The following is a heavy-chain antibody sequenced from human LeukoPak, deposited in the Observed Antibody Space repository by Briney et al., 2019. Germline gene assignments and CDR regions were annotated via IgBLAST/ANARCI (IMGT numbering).Heavy chain of an antibody. D-gene: IGHD1-26*01. J-gene: IGHJ3*02. CDR1: GGSISSHY. Sequence: SQTLSLTCTVSGGSISSHYWSWIRQPPGKGLEWIGYIYYSGSTNYNPSLKSRVTISVDTSKNQFSLKVSSVTAADTAVYYCARDSSGACDIWGQGTMVTVSS. V-gene: IGHV4-59*11. CDR3: ARDSSGACDI. CDR2: IYYSGST.